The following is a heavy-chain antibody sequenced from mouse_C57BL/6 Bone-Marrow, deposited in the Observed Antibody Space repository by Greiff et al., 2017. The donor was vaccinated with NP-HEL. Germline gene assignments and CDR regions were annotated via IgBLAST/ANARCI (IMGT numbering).Heavy chain of an antibody. CDR3: ARVRHAY. CDR2: ISSGGSYT. Sequence: EVMLVESGGDLVKPGGSLKLSCAASGFTFSSYGMSWVRQTPDKRLEWVATISSGGSYTYYPDSVKGRFTISRDNAKNTLYLQMSSLKSEDTAMYYCARVRHAYWGQGTLVTVSA. CDR1: GFTFSSYG. J-gene: IGHJ3*01. V-gene: IGHV5-6*02. D-gene: IGHD1-2*01.